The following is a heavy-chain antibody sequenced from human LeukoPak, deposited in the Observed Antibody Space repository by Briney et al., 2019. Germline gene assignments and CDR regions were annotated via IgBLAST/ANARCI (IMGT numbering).Heavy chain of an antibody. J-gene: IGHJ4*02. V-gene: IGHV4-34*01. D-gene: IGHD6-19*01. CDR2: INHSGST. CDR3: ARSLGWYVVY. CDR1: GGSFSGYY. Sequence: SETLSLTCAVYGGSFSGYYWSWIRQPPGKGLEWIGEINHSGSTNYNPSLKSRVTISVDTSKNQFSLKLSSVTAADTAVYYCARSLGWYVVYWGQGTLVTVPS.